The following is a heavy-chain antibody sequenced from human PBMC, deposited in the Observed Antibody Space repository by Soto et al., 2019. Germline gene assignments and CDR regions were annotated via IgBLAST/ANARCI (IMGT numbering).Heavy chain of an antibody. J-gene: IGHJ6*02. CDR1: GFTFSSYW. CDR3: ARASGFPPDYYYGMDV. V-gene: IGHV3-7*01. CDR2: IKQDGSEK. D-gene: IGHD5-12*01. Sequence: GGSLRLSCAASGFTFSSYWMSRVRQAPGKGLEWVANIKQDGSEKYYVDSVKGRFTISRDNAKNSLYLQMNSLRAEDTAVHYCARASGFPPDYYYGMDVWGQGTTVTVSS.